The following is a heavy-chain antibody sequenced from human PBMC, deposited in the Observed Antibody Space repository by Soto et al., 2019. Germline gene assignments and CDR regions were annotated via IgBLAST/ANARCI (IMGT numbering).Heavy chain of an antibody. V-gene: IGHV6-1*01. CDR2: TYYRSKWYN. CDR1: GDSVSSNSAA. J-gene: IGHJ5*02. Sequence: SETLSLTCAISGDSVSSNSAAWNWISQSPSTGLEWLGRTYYRSKWYNDYAVSVKSRITINPGTSKNQFSLKLNSVTPEDTPVYYGERDTAIVGANWFDPWGQGTLVTVSS. CDR3: ERDTAIVGANWFDP. D-gene: IGHD1-26*01.